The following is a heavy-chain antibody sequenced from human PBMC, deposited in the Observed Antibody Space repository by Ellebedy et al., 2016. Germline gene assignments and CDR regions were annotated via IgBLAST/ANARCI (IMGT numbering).Heavy chain of an antibody. CDR3: ARDAPDYFDY. J-gene: IGHJ4*02. CDR1: EFTFSSYS. Sequence: GGSLRLSXAASEFTFSSYSMNWVRQAPGKGLEWVSYITGSSSTIYYADSVKGRFTISRDNAKNSLYLQMNSLRAEDTAVYYCARDAPDYFDYWGQGTLVTVSS. CDR2: ITGSSSTI. V-gene: IGHV3-48*04.